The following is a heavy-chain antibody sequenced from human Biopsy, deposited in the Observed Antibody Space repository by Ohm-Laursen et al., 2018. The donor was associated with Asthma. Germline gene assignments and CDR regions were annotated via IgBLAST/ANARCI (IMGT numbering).Heavy chain of an antibody. CDR3: AKDERLYYGSDSKYMQPAPLGD. CDR1: GFAVSRDH. J-gene: IGHJ4*02. CDR2: IYSGGTS. D-gene: IGHD3-10*01. V-gene: IGHV3-53*01. Sequence: SLRLSCTASGFAVSRDHMFWVRQAPGKGLEWVSVIYSGGTSHTADSVRGRFTISRDYSKNTLYLQMHSLRAEDTAVYYCAKDERLYYGSDSKYMQPAPLGDWGQGTLVTVSS.